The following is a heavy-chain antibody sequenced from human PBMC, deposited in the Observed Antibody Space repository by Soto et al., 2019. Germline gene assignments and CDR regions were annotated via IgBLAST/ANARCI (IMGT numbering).Heavy chain of an antibody. D-gene: IGHD4-17*01. V-gene: IGHV1-69*01. J-gene: IGHJ4*02. CDR1: GGTFSSHS. CDR2: IITLFGTA. Sequence: VQLMQSGAEVKQPGSSVKVSCKASGGTFSSHSITWVRQAPGQGLEWMGGIITLFGTANYAQHFQGRVTITADESTSTAYMELNSLISDDTAVYYCAREVGYGDFSAALLDWGQGTLVTVSS. CDR3: AREVGYGDFSAALLD.